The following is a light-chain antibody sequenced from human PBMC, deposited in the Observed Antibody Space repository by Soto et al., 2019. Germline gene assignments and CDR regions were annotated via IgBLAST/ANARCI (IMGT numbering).Light chain of an antibody. Sequence: DIQMTQSPSTLSASVGDRVTITCRASQSISSWLAWYQQKPGKAPKIMIYGASSLESGGPTRFRGSGSGTEFTLTISSLQPDDFATYYCQQYNSYPITFGQGTRLEIK. CDR1: QSISSW. J-gene: IGKJ5*01. CDR3: QQYNSYPIT. CDR2: GAS. V-gene: IGKV1-5*01.